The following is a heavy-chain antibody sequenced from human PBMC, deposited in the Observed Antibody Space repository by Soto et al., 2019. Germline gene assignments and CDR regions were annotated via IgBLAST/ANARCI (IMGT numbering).Heavy chain of an antibody. V-gene: IGHV3-30*18. D-gene: IGHD7-27*01. CDR1: GFTFSSYG. J-gene: IGHJ4*02. Sequence: GGSLRLSCAASGFTFSSYGMHWVRQAPGKGLEWVAVISYDGSNKYYADSVKGRFIISRDNSKNTLYLQMNSLRAEDTAVYYCAKDWGSYWGQGTLVTVPS. CDR2: ISYDGSNK. CDR3: AKDWGSY.